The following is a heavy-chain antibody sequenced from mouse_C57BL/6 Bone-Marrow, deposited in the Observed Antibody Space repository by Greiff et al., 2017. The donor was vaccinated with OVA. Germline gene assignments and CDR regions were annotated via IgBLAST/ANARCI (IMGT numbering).Heavy chain of an antibody. D-gene: IGHD1-1*01. Sequence: VKLVESGAELARPGASVKLSCKASGYTFTSYGISWVKQRTGQGLEWIGEIYPRSGNTYYNEKFKGKATLTADKSSSTAYMELRSLTSEDSAVYFCARCLLLRYFDYWGQGTTLTVSS. CDR3: ARCLLLRYFDY. CDR1: GYTFTSYG. CDR2: IYPRSGNT. V-gene: IGHV1-81*01. J-gene: IGHJ2*01.